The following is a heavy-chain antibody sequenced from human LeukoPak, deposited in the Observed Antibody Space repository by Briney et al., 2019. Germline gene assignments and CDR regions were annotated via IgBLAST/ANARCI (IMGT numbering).Heavy chain of an antibody. J-gene: IGHJ4*02. D-gene: IGHD1-26*01. CDR2: IIPIFGTA. Sequence: SVKVSCKASGGTFSSYAISWVRQAPGQGLEWMGGIIPIFGTANYAQKFQGRVTITADESTSTAYMDLSRLRSDDTAVYYCARGSIVGATFDYFDYWGQGTLVTVSS. V-gene: IGHV1-69*13. CDR1: GGTFSSYA. CDR3: ARGSIVGATFDYFDY.